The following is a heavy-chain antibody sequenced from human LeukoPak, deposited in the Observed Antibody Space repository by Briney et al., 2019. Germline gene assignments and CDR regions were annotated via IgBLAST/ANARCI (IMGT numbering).Heavy chain of an antibody. V-gene: IGHV4-39*07. CDR3: ARGPFRARPPGGYYGSGGMGYYFDY. J-gene: IGHJ4*02. CDR2: IYYSGST. Sequence: SETLSLTCTVSGGSISSSSYYWGWIRQPPGKGLEWIGSIYYSGSTYYNPSLKSRVTISVDTSKNQFSLKLSSVTAADTAVYYCARGPFRARPPGGYYGSGGMGYYFDYWGQGTLVTVSS. CDR1: GGSISSSSYY. D-gene: IGHD3-10*01.